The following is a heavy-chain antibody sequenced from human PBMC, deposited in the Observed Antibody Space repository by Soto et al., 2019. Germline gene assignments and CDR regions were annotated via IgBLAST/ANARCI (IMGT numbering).Heavy chain of an antibody. Sequence: QVQLVQSGAEVKKPGASVKVSCKASGYTFTSYDINWVRQATGQGLEWMGWMNPNSGNTGYAQKFQGRVTMTRNTSERTAYMQLRSLGSEDTAVYSCASAGVVVAATGYYYGMDGGGQGTTVTVSS. D-gene: IGHD2-15*01. J-gene: IGHJ6*02. V-gene: IGHV1-8*01. CDR3: ASAGVVVAATGYYYGMDG. CDR1: GYTFTSYD. CDR2: MNPNSGNT.